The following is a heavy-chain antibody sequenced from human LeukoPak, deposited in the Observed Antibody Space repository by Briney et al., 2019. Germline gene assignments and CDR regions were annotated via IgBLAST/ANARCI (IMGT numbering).Heavy chain of an antibody. CDR1: GGSISNYY. V-gene: IGHV4-59*05. CDR3: ARTAGVAVAGSRQYFDY. CDR2: FYYSGST. D-gene: IGHD6-19*01. Sequence: PSETLSLTCTVSGGSISNYYWSWIRQPPGKGLEWIGSFYYSGSTYYNPSLKSRVTISVDTSKNQFSLKLSSVTAADTAVYYCARTAGVAVAGSRQYFDYWGQGTLVTVSS. J-gene: IGHJ4*02.